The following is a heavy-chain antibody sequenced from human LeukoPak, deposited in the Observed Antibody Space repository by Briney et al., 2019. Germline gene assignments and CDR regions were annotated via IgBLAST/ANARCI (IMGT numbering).Heavy chain of an antibody. D-gene: IGHD4-17*01. Sequence: SETLSLTCTVSGGSISSYYWSWIRQPPGKGLEWIGYIYYSGSTNYNPSLKSQVTISVDTSKNQFSLKLSSVTAADTAVYYCARDTEHQRSDAFDIWGQGTMVTVSS. V-gene: IGHV4-59*01. CDR2: IYYSGST. CDR3: ARDTEHQRSDAFDI. J-gene: IGHJ3*02. CDR1: GGSISSYY.